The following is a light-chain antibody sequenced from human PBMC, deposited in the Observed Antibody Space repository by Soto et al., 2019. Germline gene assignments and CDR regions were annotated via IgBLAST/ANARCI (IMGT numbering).Light chain of an antibody. CDR3: QQYCSAPMYT. CDR2: GAA. CDR1: QSVSSSY. J-gene: IGKJ2*01. V-gene: IGKV3-20*01. Sequence: EIVLTQSPGTLSLSPGERATLSCRASQSVSSSYLAWYQQKPGQAPRLLIYGAASRATGIPDRFSGSGSGTDFTLTISRLEPEDFAVYYCQQYCSAPMYTFGQGPKLEIK.